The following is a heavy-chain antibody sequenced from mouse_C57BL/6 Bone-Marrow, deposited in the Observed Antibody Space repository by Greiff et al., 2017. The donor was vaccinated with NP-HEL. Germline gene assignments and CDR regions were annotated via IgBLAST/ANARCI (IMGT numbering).Heavy chain of an antibody. J-gene: IGHJ2*01. CDR3: ARPHDDGSSLYYFDD. Sequence: EVQLVESGGGLVKPGGSLKLSCAASGFTFSDYGMHWVRQAPEKGLEWVAYISSGSSTIYYADTVKGRFTISRDNAKNTLFLQMTSLRSEDTAMYYCARPHDDGSSLYYFDDWGQGTTLTVSS. V-gene: IGHV5-17*01. CDR2: ISSGSSTI. D-gene: IGHD1-1*01. CDR1: GFTFSDYG.